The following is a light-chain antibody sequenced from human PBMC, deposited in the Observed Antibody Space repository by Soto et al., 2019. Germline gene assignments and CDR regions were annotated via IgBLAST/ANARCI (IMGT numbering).Light chain of an antibody. Sequence: AIQLTQSPSSLSASVGDRVTITCRASQGITSALAWYQQKPGKALKLLIYDASRLESGVPSRFSGSGSGTDFTLTISSLQPEDFATYYCQQFNSYPLFTFGPGTKVDIK. CDR1: QGITSA. V-gene: IGKV1-13*02. CDR2: DAS. J-gene: IGKJ3*01. CDR3: QQFNSYPLFT.